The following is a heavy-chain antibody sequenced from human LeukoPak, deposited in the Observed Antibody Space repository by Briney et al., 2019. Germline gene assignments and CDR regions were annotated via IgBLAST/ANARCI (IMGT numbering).Heavy chain of an antibody. J-gene: IGHJ6*02. D-gene: IGHD6-13*01. CDR3: ARDRGSRHYYYYYGMDV. CDR1: GFTFSSYA. V-gene: IGHV3-21*01. Sequence: GGSLRLSCAASGFTFSSYAMSWVRQAPGKGLEWVSSISSSSSYIYYADSVKGRFTISRDNAKNSLYLQMNSLRAEDTAVYYCARDRGSRHYYYYYGMDVWGQGTTVTVSS. CDR2: ISSSSSYI.